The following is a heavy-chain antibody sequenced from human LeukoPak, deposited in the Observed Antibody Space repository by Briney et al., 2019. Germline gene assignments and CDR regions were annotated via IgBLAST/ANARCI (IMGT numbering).Heavy chain of an antibody. Sequence: SETLSLTCTVSGGSFSTYYWSWIRQSPEKGLEWIGYIYYSGSANYNPSLKSRVTISVDTSKNQFSLKLSSVTAADTAVYYCARATKRQLLGAFDIWGQGTMVTVSS. CDR3: ARATKRQLLGAFDI. V-gene: IGHV4-59*01. D-gene: IGHD1-1*01. J-gene: IGHJ3*02. CDR1: GGSFSTYY. CDR2: IYYSGSA.